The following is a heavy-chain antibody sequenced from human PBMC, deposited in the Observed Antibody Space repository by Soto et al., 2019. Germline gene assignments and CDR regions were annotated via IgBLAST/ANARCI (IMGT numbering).Heavy chain of an antibody. CDR1: GGSISSYY. Sequence: QVQLQESGPGLVKPSETLSLTCTVSGGSISSYYWSWIRQPPGQGLEWIGYIYFSGSTDYNPSLNSRITISIDTSKNQFSLKLTSVTAADSANYYCSIAAGGWGSDGDFHYDSSGYRVAYWGQGTPVTGAS. D-gene: IGHD3-22*01. CDR2: IYFSGST. J-gene: IGHJ4*02. CDR3: SIAAGGWGSDGDFHYDSSGYRVAY. V-gene: IGHV4-59*01.